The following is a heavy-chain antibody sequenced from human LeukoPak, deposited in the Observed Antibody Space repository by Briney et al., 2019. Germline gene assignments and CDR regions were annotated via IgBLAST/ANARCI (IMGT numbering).Heavy chain of an antibody. D-gene: IGHD6-19*01. CDR3: AREGAVAGIVWFDP. V-gene: IGHV3-7*01. CDR1: GFTFSSYW. CDR2: IKRDGSEK. J-gene: IGHJ5*02. Sequence: GGSLRLSCAASGFTFSSYWMSWVRQAPGKGLEWVANIKRDGSEKYYVDSVKGRFTISRDNAKNSLYLQMNSLRAEDTAVYYCAREGAVAGIVWFDPWGQGTLVTVSS.